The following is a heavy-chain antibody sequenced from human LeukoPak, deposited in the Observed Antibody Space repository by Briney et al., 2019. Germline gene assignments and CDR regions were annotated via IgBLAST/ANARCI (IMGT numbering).Heavy chain of an antibody. J-gene: IGHJ6*02. V-gene: IGHV3-21*01. CDR1: GFTFSSYS. D-gene: IGHD1-1*01. CDR3: ARDPLTTPYGMDV. CDR2: ISSSSSYI. Sequence: GGSLRLSCAASGFTFSSYSMNWVRQAPGKGLEWVSSISSSSSYIYYADSVKGRFTISRDNAKNSLYLQMNSLRAEDTAVYYCARDPLTTPYGMDVWGQGTTVTVFS.